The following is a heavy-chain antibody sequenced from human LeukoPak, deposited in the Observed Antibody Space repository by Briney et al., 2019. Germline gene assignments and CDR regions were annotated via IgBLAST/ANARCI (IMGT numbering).Heavy chain of an antibody. CDR2: IYYSGST. D-gene: IGHD2-2*02. CDR3: ARYCSSTSCYNYFDY. Sequence: PSETLSLTCTVSGVSISSYYWSWLRQPPGKGLEWFGYIYYSGSTNYNPSLKSRVTISVDTSKNQFSLKLSSVTAADTAVYYCARYCSSTSCYNYFDYWGQGTLVTVSS. CDR1: GVSISSYY. J-gene: IGHJ4*02. V-gene: IGHV4-59*01.